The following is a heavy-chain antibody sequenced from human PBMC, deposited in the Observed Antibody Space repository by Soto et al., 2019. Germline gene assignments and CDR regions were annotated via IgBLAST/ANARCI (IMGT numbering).Heavy chain of an antibody. CDR3: ARGLYYYGSGSYAYFDY. D-gene: IGHD3-10*01. J-gene: IGHJ4*02. CDR2: ISAYNGNT. CDR1: GYTFTSYG. Sequence: SVKVSCKASGYTFTSYGISWVRQAPVQGLEWMGWISAYNGNTNYAQKLQGRVTMTTDTSTSTAYMELRRLRSDDTAVYYCARGLYYYGSGSYAYFDYWGQGTLVTVSS. V-gene: IGHV1-18*04.